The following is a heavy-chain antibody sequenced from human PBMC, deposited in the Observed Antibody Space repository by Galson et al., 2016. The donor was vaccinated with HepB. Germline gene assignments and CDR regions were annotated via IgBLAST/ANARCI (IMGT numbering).Heavy chain of an antibody. CDR2: IRSNAYGGTT. V-gene: IGHV3-49*03. CDR3: AREKILLAVTFDY. D-gene: IGHD2-15*01. Sequence: SLRLSCAASGFTFGAYAMSRFRQAPGKGLEWVGFIRSNAYGGTTEYAASVKGRFTISRDDSKSIAYLQMNSLKTVDTALYYCAREKILLAVTFDYWGQGTLVTVSS. CDR1: GFTFGAYA. J-gene: IGHJ4*02.